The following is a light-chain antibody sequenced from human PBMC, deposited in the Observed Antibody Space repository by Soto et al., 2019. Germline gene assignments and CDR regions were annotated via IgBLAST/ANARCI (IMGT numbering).Light chain of an antibody. J-gene: IGKJ1*01. CDR2: DAS. CDR1: QGIAKS. CDR3: QQYNDYST. V-gene: IGKV1-5*01. Sequence: DIQMTQSPSSLSASVGDRVTITCRASQGIAKSLAWYQQKPGKAPKLLIYDASSLESGVPSRFSGSGSGTEFTLTISSLQPDDFATYYCQQYNDYSTFGQGTKVDIK.